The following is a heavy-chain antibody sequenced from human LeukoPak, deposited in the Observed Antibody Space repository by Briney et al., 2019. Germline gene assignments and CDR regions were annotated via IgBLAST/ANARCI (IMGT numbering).Heavy chain of an antibody. J-gene: IGHJ5*02. V-gene: IGHV3-53*01. CDR1: GFTVSSNY. Sequence: GGSLRLSCAASGFTVSSNYMSWVRQAPGKGLEWVSVIYNGGSTYYADSVKGRFTISRDNSKNTLYLQMNSLRAEDTAVYYCARDVFRGWFDPWGQGTLVTVSS. D-gene: IGHD3-10*02. CDR3: ARDVFRGWFDP. CDR2: IYNGGST.